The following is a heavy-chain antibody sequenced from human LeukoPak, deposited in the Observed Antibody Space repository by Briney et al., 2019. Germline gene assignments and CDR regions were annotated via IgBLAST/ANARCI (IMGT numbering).Heavy chain of an antibody. D-gene: IGHD3-3*01. J-gene: IGHJ6*02. CDR2: IYYSGST. Sequence: SETLSLTCTVSGGSISSSSYYWGWIRQPPGKGLEWIGSIYYSGSTYYNPSLKSRVTISVDTSKNQFSLKLSSVTAADTAVYYCARGGITIFGVVIIPPSAYGMDVWGQGTTVTVSS. V-gene: IGHV4-39*01. CDR3: ARGGITIFGVVIIPPSAYGMDV. CDR1: GGSISSSSYY.